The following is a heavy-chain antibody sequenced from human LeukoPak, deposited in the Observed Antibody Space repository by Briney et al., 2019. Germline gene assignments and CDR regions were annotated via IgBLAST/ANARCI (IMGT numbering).Heavy chain of an antibody. CDR3: ARYTAMVIAYFDY. Sequence: GGALRLFCAAPGFTLRDYYMRWIRPAPGEGVEGVSYISSSGSTIYYADSVKGRFTISRDNAKNSLYLQMNSPRAEDTAVYYCARYTAMVIAYFDYWGQGTLVTVSS. CDR1: GFTLRDYY. CDR2: ISSSGSTI. D-gene: IGHD5-18*01. J-gene: IGHJ4*02. V-gene: IGHV3-11*01.